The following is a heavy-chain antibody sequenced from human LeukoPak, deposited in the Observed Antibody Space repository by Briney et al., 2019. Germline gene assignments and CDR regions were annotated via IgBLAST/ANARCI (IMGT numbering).Heavy chain of an antibody. J-gene: IGHJ5*02. D-gene: IGHD6-13*01. V-gene: IGHV3-48*03. Sequence: GGSLRLSCAASGFTFSSYEMNWVRQAPGKGLEWVSYISSSGSTIYYADSVKGRFTISRDNAKNSLYLQMNSLRAEDTAVYYCARDPPESSLGWFDPWGQGTLVTVSS. CDR3: ARDPPESSLGWFDP. CDR1: GFTFSSYE. CDR2: ISSSGSTI.